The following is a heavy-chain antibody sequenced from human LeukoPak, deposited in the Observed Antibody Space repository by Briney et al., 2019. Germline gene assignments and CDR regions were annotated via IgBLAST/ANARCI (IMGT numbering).Heavy chain of an antibody. CDR2: FDPEDGET. J-gene: IGHJ4*02. D-gene: IGHD3-3*01. V-gene: IGHV1-24*01. CDR1: GYTLTELS. Sequence: GASVKVSCKVSGYTLTELSMHWVRQAPGKGLEWMGGFDPEDGETIYAQKFQGRVTMTEDTSTDTAYMELRSLRSDDTAVYYCARETTTYYDFWSGRIEPFDYWGQGTLVTVSS. CDR3: ARETTTYYDFWSGRIEPFDY.